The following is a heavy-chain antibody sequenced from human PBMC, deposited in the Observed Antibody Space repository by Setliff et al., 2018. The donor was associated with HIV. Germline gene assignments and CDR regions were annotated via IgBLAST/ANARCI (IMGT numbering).Heavy chain of an antibody. CDR3: ACPKEGYFGSGGAFQI. Sequence: GESLKISCVASGFTLSRCWMNWVRQAPGKGLEWVGNIKPDGREKNYVDSVKGRFTISRDNTENSLYLQMNSLRADDTAIYYCACPKEGYFGSGGAFQIWGQGTMVTVSS. CDR1: GFTLSRCW. J-gene: IGHJ3*02. CDR2: IKPDGREK. V-gene: IGHV3-7*01. D-gene: IGHD3-10*01.